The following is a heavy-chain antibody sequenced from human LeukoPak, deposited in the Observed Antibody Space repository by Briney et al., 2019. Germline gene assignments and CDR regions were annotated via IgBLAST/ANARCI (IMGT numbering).Heavy chain of an antibody. V-gene: IGHV4-59*01. CDR1: GGSINGYY. Sequence: MTSETLSLTCTVSGGSINGYYWSWIRQSPGKGLESLGYIYYTGSTNYNPSLKSRVTMSVDTSRNQFFLRLSSVTAADTAVYYCARFSEYYHSSVHYLDYWGQGTLVTVSS. J-gene: IGHJ4*02. CDR2: IYYTGST. CDR3: ARFSEYYHSSVHYLDY. D-gene: IGHD3-22*01.